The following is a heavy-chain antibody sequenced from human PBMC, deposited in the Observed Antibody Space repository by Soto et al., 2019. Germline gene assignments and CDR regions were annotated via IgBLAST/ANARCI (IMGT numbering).Heavy chain of an antibody. CDR3: IVGPLNDMVRGVPTLLYYGMDV. CDR1: GFTFSNAW. V-gene: IGHV3-15*07. J-gene: IGHJ6*02. D-gene: IGHD3-10*01. CDR2: IKSKTDGGTT. Sequence: AGGALRLSRAASGFTFSNAWLNLVRPAPGKGLEWVGRIKSKTDGGTTDYAAPVKGRFTISRDDSKNTLYLQMNSLKTEDTAVYYCIVGPLNDMVRGVPTLLYYGMDVWGQRTTVTVSS.